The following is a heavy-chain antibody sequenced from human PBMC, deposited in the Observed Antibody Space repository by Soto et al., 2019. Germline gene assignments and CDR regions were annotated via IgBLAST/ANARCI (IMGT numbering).Heavy chain of an antibody. J-gene: IGHJ6*02. CDR3: AHELSGYYYVMDV. CDR2: IYWNGNE. Sequence: QITLRESGPTLVKPTQTLTLTCTCSGFSFTTSGVGVGWFRQPPGQALQWLALIYWNGNERYSPSLNNRLTATKDTAKNRVVLTMTDVDPVDTATYYGAHELSGYYYVMDVWCQGTNVTVSS. V-gene: IGHV2-5*01. D-gene: IGHD2-15*01. CDR1: GFSFTTSGVG.